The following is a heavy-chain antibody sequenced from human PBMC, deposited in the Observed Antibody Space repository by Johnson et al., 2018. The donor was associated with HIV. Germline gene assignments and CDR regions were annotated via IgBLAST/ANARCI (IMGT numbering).Heavy chain of an antibody. CDR2: INAGGDT. CDR1: GFTFSDYF. D-gene: IGHD2-2*01. V-gene: IGHV3-66*02. J-gene: IGHJ3*02. Sequence: MLLVESGGGVVQPGRSLRLSCAASGFTFSDYFMSWVRQAPGKGLEWVSVINAGGDTYYADSVKGRFTISRDISKNTLYLQMNSLRAEDTAVYYCARDRGSMPAVAFDIWGQGTMVTVSS. CDR3: ARDRGSMPAVAFDI.